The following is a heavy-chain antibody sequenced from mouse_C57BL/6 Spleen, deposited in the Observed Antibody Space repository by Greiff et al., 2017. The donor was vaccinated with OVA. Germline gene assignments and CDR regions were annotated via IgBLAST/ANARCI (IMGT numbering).Heavy chain of an antibody. Sequence: EVMLVESGGDLVKPGGSLKLSCAASGFTFSSYGMSWVRQTPDKRLEWVATISSGGSYTYYPDSVKGRFTISRDNAKNTLYLQMSSLKSEDTAMYYCARQEEYYFDYWGQGTTLTVSS. J-gene: IGHJ2*01. CDR3: ARQEEYYFDY. CDR2: ISSGGSYT. V-gene: IGHV5-6*01. CDR1: GFTFSSYG.